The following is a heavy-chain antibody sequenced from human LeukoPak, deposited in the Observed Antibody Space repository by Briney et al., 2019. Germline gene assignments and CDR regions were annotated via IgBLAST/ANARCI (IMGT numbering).Heavy chain of an antibody. CDR3: ASSYSSSWYVRSHYYSYGMDV. V-gene: IGHV1-2*06. CDR1: GYTFTGYY. D-gene: IGHD6-13*01. Sequence: ASVKVSCKASGYTFTGYYMHWVRQAPGQGLEWMGRINPNSGGTNYAQKFQGRVTMTRDTFISAAYMELSRLGSHDTAVYYCASSYSSSWYVRSHYYSYGMDVWGQGTTVTVSS. J-gene: IGHJ6*02. CDR2: INPNSGGT.